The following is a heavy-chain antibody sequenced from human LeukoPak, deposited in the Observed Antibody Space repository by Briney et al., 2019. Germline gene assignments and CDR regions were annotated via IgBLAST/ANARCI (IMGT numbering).Heavy chain of an antibody. J-gene: IGHJ3*02. D-gene: IGHD2-15*01. Sequence: PGGSLRLSCAASGFTFSSYAMSWVRQAPGKGLEWVSAISHSGVTTYYADSVKGRFTISRDNSKNTLHLQMNSLRAEDTAVYYCAKAPPPFCSGGSCLDAFDIWGQGTMVTVSS. CDR2: ISHSGVTT. CDR1: GFTFSSYA. CDR3: AKAPPPFCSGGSCLDAFDI. V-gene: IGHV3-23*01.